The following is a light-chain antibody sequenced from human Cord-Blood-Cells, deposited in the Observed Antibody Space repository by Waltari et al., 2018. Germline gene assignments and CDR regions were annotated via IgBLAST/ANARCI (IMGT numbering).Light chain of an antibody. CDR2: DVR. J-gene: IGLJ3*02. Sequence: QSALTQPASVSGSPGPSIPISCTGTSSDVGGYNYVSVYQQHPGKAPKLMIYDVRNRPSGVSNRFSGSKSGNTASLTISGLQAEDEADYYCSSYTSSSTLVFGGGTKLTVL. CDR3: SSYTSSSTLV. CDR1: SSDVGGYNY. V-gene: IGLV2-14*03.